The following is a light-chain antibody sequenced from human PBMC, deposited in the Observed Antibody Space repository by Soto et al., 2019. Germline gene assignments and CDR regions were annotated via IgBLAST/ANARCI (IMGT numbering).Light chain of an antibody. CDR3: AAWDDSLNAL. CDR2: EVS. CDR1: SSDVGGYNY. V-gene: IGLV2-14*01. Sequence: QSVLTQPASVSGSPGQSITISCTGTSSDVGGYNYVSWFQHHPGKAPKLIIYEVSYRPSGVSNRFSGSKSGDTASLTISGLQAEDEADYYCAAWDDSLNALFGTGTKVTVL. J-gene: IGLJ1*01.